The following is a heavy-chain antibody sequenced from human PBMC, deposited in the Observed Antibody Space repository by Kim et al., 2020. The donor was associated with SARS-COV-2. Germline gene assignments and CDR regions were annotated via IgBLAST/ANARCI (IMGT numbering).Heavy chain of an antibody. V-gene: IGHV4-4*02. CDR2: IYHSGST. J-gene: IGHJ6*02. Sequence: SETLSLTCAVSGGSISSSNWWSWVRQPPGKGLEWIGEIYHSGSTNYNPSLKSRVTISVDKSKNQFSLKLSSVTAADTAVYYCARVPSPVVQGVILYYYYGMDVWGQGTTVTVSS. D-gene: IGHD3-10*01. CDR3: ARVPSPVVQGVILYYYYGMDV. CDR1: GGSISSSNW.